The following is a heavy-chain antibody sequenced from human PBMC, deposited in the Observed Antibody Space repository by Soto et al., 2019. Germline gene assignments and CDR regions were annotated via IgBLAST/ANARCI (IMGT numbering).Heavy chain of an antibody. J-gene: IGHJ3*02. V-gene: IGHV3-33*06. Sequence: GGSLRLSCEASGFTFSSYAMNWVRQAPGKGLEWVAVVWYEGSNKFYVDSVKGRFTISRDNSENTVYLQMDSLSAEDTAIYYCAKKMFAHTNGHHPNDVFDIWGQGTEVTV. D-gene: IGHD2-8*01. CDR3: AKKMFAHTNGHHPNDVFDI. CDR2: VWYEGSNK. CDR1: GFTFSSYA.